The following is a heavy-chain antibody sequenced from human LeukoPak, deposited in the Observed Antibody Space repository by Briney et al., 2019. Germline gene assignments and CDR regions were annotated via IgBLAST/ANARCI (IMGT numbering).Heavy chain of an antibody. Sequence: PSETLSLTCTVSGGSINNYYWSWIRQPPGKGLEWIGFIHYTGSTNYNPSLKSRVTISVDTSKNQFSLKLSSVTAADTAVYYCAREDVAGGSGSNYYYYGADVWGQGTTVTVS. V-gene: IGHV4-59*01. CDR3: AREDVAGGSGSNYYYYGADV. D-gene: IGHD3-10*01. J-gene: IGHJ6*02. CDR2: IHYTGST. CDR1: GGSINNYY.